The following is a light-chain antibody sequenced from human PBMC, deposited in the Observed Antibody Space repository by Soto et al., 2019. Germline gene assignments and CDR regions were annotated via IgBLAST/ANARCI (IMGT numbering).Light chain of an antibody. V-gene: IGKV3-15*01. CDR3: QQYKNWPFT. CDR2: GAS. J-gene: IGKJ4*01. Sequence: EIVMTQSPATLSVSPGERATLSCRASQSFSSSLAWYQQKPGQAPRLLISGASPRATGIPDRFSGSWSGKDFTLTISSLQSEDFTVYYCQQYKNWPFTFGGGTKVEI. CDR1: QSFSSS.